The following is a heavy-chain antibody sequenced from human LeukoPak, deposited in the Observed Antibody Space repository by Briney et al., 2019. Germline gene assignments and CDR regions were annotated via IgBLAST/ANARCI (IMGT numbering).Heavy chain of an antibody. J-gene: IGHJ5*02. D-gene: IGHD3-10*01. CDR1: GGSLSSSSYY. CDR2: IYETGST. Sequence: SETLSLTCSVSGGSLSSSSYYWGWIRQPPGRGLEWIGNIYETGSTNYNPSLKSRVTISVDTSKNQFSLKLSSVTAADTAVYYCASMVRGVIIKRRYNWFDPWGQGTLVTVSS. V-gene: IGHV4-39*07. CDR3: ASMVRGVIIKRRYNWFDP.